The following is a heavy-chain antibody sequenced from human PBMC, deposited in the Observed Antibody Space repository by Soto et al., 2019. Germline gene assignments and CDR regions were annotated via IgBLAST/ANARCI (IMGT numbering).Heavy chain of an antibody. V-gene: IGHV4-34*01. D-gene: IGHD2-21*01. J-gene: IGHJ6*02. CDR1: GGSFSGFY. CDR2: INHSGSI. CDR3: ARIPSRHFYYYDGMDV. Sequence: QVQLQQWGAGLLKPSETLSLTCAVYGGSFSGFYWSWVRQPPGKGLEWIGEINHSGSINQNVSLKSRVTISVDTSRNQFSPKLTSVTAADTAVYYCARIPSRHFYYYDGMDVWGQGTTVTVSS.